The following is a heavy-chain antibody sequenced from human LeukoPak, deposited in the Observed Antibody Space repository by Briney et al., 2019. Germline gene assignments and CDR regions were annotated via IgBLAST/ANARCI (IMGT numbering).Heavy chain of an antibody. J-gene: IGHJ3*02. V-gene: IGHV3-74*01. D-gene: IGHD3-10*01. CDR1: GFTFTTSW. Sequence: PGGSLRLSCAASGFTFTTSWMHWFRQAPGKGLVWVSRIESDGTSTTYADSVKGRFTISRDNAKNLLFLQMNGLRAEDTAVYYCARGRSITLLRGVAMSDGFDIWGQGAMVAVSS. CDR3: ARGRSITLLRGVAMSDGFDI. CDR2: IESDGTST.